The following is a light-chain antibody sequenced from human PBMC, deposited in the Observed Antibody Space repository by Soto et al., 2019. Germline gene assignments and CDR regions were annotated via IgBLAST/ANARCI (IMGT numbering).Light chain of an antibody. V-gene: IGLV2-11*01. Sequence: QSALTQPRSVSGSPGQSVTISCTGTSSDVGGYTYVSWYQQNAGKPPKLMIYDVTKRPSGVPDRFSGSKSGNTASLTISGLQAEDESDYYCCSYAGKYTVLCGAGTKLTVL. J-gene: IGLJ2*01. CDR1: SSDVGGYTY. CDR2: DVT. CDR3: CSYAGKYTVL.